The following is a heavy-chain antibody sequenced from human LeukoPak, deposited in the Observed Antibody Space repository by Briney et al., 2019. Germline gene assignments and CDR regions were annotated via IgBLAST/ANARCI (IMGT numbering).Heavy chain of an antibody. CDR3: AKSSDTAMITGYYYGMDV. CDR2: ITDSGRKT. V-gene: IGHV3-23*01. J-gene: IGHJ6*02. CDR1: GLTFSNYA. D-gene: IGHD5-18*01. Sequence: GGSLRLSCAASGLTFSNYAMNWVRQASGKGLGWVSGITDSGRKTYYADSVKGRFSISRDNSKNTVYLQMSDLRAEDTAVYYCAKSSDTAMITGYYYGMDVWGQGTTVTVSS.